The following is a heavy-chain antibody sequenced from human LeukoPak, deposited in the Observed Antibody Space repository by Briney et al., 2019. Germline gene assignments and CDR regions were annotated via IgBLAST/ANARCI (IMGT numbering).Heavy chain of an antibody. CDR3: AREANYDFWSNGFDY. V-gene: IGHV1-18*04. D-gene: IGHD3-3*01. CDR1: GYTFTGYY. Sequence: GASVKVSCKASGYTFTGYYMHWVRQAPGQGLEWMGWISAYNGNTNYAQKLQGRVTMTTDTSTSTAYMELRSLRSDDTAVYYCAREANYDFWSNGFDYWGQGTLVTVSS. CDR2: ISAYNGNT. J-gene: IGHJ4*02.